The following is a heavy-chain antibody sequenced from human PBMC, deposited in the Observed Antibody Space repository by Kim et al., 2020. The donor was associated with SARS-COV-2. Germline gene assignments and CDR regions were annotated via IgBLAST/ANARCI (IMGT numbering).Heavy chain of an antibody. V-gene: IGHV3-15*01. D-gene: IGHD6-6*01. Sequence: GGSLRLSCAASGFTFNDAWMGWGRQAPGRGLDGVGRIKSKATGETTDYGARVKGRFTIARDDAKNTLYHRMNSLQTEDTAVYYCHADRRPSSGFDPWGKGTLITVSS. J-gene: IGHJ5*02. CDR1: GFTFNDAW. CDR2: IKSKATGETT. CDR3: HADRRPSSGFDP.